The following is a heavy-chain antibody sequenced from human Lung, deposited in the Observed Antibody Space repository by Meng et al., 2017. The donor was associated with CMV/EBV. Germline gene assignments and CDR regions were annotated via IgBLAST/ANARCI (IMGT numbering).Heavy chain of an antibody. CDR3: ARSLAGYSSSWYRY. J-gene: IGHJ4*02. D-gene: IGHD6-13*01. V-gene: IGHV3-30-3*01. CDR2: ISYDGSNK. CDR1: GFTFSSYA. Sequence: GGSXRLSCAASGFTFSSYAMHWVRQAPGKGLEWVAVISYDGSNKYYADSVKGRFTISRDNSKNTLYLQMNSLRAEDTAVYYCARSLAGYSSSWYRYWGQGTXVTVSS.